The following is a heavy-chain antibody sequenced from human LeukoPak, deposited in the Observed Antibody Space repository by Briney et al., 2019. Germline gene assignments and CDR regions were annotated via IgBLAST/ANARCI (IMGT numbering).Heavy chain of an antibody. Sequence: GGSLRLSCVASGFTFSDSAIHWVRQSSGKGLEWIGHMDKETNLYATALAASGKGRFTVSRDDSKNTAYLHMNSLKTEDTALYYCTRDSGTYNWFDPWGEGTLVTVSS. CDR2: MDKETNLYAT. D-gene: IGHD1-26*01. CDR3: TRDSGTYNWFDP. J-gene: IGHJ5*02. V-gene: IGHV3-73*01. CDR1: GFTFSDSA.